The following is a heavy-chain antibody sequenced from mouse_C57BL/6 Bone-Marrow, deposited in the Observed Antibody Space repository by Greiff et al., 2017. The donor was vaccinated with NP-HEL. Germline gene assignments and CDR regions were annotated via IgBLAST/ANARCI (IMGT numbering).Heavy chain of an antibody. V-gene: IGHV1-85*01. D-gene: IGHD2-3*01. CDR1: GYTFTSYD. Sequence: QVQLQQSGPELVKPGASVKLSCKASGYTFTSYDINWVKQRPGQGLEWIGWIYPRDGSTKYNEKFKGKATLTVDTSSSTAYRELHSLTSDDSAVYFCARGRIYDGYYDYAMDYWGQGTSVTVSS. J-gene: IGHJ4*01. CDR3: ARGRIYDGYYDYAMDY. CDR2: IYPRDGST.